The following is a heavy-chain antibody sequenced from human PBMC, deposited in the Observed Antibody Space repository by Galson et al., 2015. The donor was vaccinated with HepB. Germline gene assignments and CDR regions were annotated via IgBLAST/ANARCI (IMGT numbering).Heavy chain of an antibody. V-gene: IGHV3-7*03. CDR1: GCSFSDYW. D-gene: IGHD3-16*01. CDR2: IRYDEYEY. J-gene: IGHJ4*02. Sequence: SLRLSCAASGCSFSDYWMSWIRQAPGKRPEWVANIRYDEYEYYYADFVKGRFTISRDNARNSVFLKMSSLRRDDTAIYYCVRDRTYTGGNFFGFWGQGALVTVSS. CDR3: VRDRTYTGGNFFGF.